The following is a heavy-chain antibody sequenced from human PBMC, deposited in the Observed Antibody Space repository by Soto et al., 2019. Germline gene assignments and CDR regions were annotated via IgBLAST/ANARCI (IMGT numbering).Heavy chain of an antibody. D-gene: IGHD3-10*01. Sequence: PGESLKISWKGSGYTYTSYWIGWVRQMPGKGLEWMGIIYPGDSDTRYSPSFQGQVTISADKSISTAYLQWSSLKASDTAMYYCARVPSRTHMVLDWGQGTLVTVSS. CDR1: GYTYTSYW. CDR3: ARVPSRTHMVLD. V-gene: IGHV5-51*01. CDR2: IYPGDSDT. J-gene: IGHJ4*02.